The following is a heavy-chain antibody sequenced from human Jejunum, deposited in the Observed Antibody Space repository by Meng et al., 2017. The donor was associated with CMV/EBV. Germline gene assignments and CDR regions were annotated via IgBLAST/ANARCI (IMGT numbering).Heavy chain of an antibody. CDR2: ISGGGRKT. V-gene: IGHV3-23*01. Sequence: SCAFSAFSFTGDAMNWVRQAPGKGLEWVSGISGGGRKTYYADSVKGRFTISRDNSKNTLYLQMDSLRAEDTAIYYCARIRSSLGGGDCGQGTLVTVSS. J-gene: IGHJ4*02. D-gene: IGHD3-10*01. CDR1: AFSFTGDA. CDR3: ARIRSSLGGGD.